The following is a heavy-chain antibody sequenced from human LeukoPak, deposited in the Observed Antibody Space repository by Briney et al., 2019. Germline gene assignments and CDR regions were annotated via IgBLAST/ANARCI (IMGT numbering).Heavy chain of an antibody. CDR3: ARDWGFDY. J-gene: IGHJ4*02. V-gene: IGHV3-48*03. Sequence: GGSLRLSCAASGFTFSSYAMNWVRQAPGKGLEWVSYISSGGSGIYYADSVKGRFTISRDNAKNSLYLQMNSLRAEDTAVYYCARDWGFDYWGQGTLVTVSS. CDR2: ISSGGSGI. D-gene: IGHD7-27*01. CDR1: GFTFSSYA.